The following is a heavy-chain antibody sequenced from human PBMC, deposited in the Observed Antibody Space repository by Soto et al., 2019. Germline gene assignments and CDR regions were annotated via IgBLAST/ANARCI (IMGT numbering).Heavy chain of an antibody. CDR2: IYYSGST. J-gene: IGHJ5*02. V-gene: IGHV4-31*03. CDR1: GGSISSGGYY. CDR3: ARDSRGSGSYPSPFDP. Sequence: SETLSLTCTVSGGSISSGGYYWSWIRQHPGKGLEWIGYIYYSGSTYYNPSLKSRVTISVDMSKNQFSLKLSSVTAADTAVYYCARDSRGSGSYPSPFDPWGQGTLVTVSS. D-gene: IGHD3-10*01.